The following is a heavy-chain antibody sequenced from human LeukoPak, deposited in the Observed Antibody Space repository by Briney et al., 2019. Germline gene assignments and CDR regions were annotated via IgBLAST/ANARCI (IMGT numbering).Heavy chain of an antibody. J-gene: IGHJ4*02. D-gene: IGHD6-13*01. V-gene: IGHV3-7*03. CDR2: IKTDGSET. CDR3: AKDISTRWYSSTPLPGDC. Sequence: GGSLRLSCAVSGFNFRDHWMDWVRQAPGKGLEWVGHIKTDGSETYYVDSLKGRFSISRDNTNNALYLQMSSLRAEDTAIYYCAKDISTRWYSSTPLPGDCWGQGTLVTVSS. CDR1: GFNFRDHW.